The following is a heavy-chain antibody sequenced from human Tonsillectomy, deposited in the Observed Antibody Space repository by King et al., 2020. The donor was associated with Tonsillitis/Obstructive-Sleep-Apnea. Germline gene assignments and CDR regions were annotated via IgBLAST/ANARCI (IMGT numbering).Heavy chain of an antibody. V-gene: IGHV4-59*01. Sequence: VQLQESGPGLVKPSETLSLTCTVSGGSISSYYWSWIRQPPGKGLEWIGYIYYSGSANYNPSLKSRVTMSVDRPQNQFSLKLSSVTAADTAVYYCARDMVLEAGGDAFDIWGQGTMVTVSS. CDR2: IYYSGSA. D-gene: IGHD2-8*01. J-gene: IGHJ3*02. CDR3: ARDMVLEAGGDAFDI. CDR1: GGSISSYY.